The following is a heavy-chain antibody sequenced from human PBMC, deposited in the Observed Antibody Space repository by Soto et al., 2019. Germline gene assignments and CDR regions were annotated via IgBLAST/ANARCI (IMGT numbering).Heavy chain of an antibody. CDR2: IIPMFGTS. D-gene: IGHD2-2*02. Sequence: SVKVSCKASGGTFSGYAISWVRQAPGQGLEWMGEIIPMFGTSNYAQKFQGRVTITADESTSTAYMELSSLRSEDTAVYYCARGSWSSNSCYKEYYFDLWGQGNLVTVSS. V-gene: IGHV1-69*13. CDR3: ARGSWSSNSCYKEYYFDL. J-gene: IGHJ4*02. CDR1: GGTFSGYA.